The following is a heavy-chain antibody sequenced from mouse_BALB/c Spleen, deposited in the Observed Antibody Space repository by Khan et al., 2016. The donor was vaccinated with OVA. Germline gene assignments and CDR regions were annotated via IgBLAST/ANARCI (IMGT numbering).Heavy chain of an antibody. CDR1: GFSLTSYG. CDR2: IWSGGST. CDR3: ARSPYGNYGFAY. D-gene: IGHD2-1*01. V-gene: IGHV2-2*02. Sequence: QVQLKESGPGLVQPSQSLSITCTVSGFSLTSYGVHWVRQSPGKGLEWLGVIWSGGSTDYNAAFISRLSISNDNSKSQVFFKMNSLQANDKAIYYCARSPYGNYGFAYWGQGTLVTVS. J-gene: IGHJ3*01.